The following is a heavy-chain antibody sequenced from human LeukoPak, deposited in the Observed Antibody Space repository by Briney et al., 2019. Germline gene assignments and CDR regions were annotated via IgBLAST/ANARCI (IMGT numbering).Heavy chain of an antibody. V-gene: IGHV1-8*02. J-gene: IGHJ3*02. CDR2: MNPNSGNT. D-gene: IGHD3-22*01. CDR3: ARAMIGGGAFDI. Sequence: ASVKVSCKASGGTFSSYAINWVRQATGQGLEWMGWMNPNSGNTGYAQKFQGRVTMTRNTSISTAYMELSSLRSEDTAVYYCARAMIGGGAFDIWGQGTMVTVSS. CDR1: GGTFSSYA.